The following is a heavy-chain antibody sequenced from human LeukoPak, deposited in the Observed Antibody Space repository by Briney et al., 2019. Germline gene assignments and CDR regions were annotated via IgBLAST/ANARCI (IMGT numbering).Heavy chain of an antibody. CDR3: AKDPLLWFGGFGWFDP. J-gene: IGHJ5*02. V-gene: IGHV1-8*03. CDR2: MNPNSGNT. CDR1: GYTFTSYD. D-gene: IGHD3-10*01. Sequence: RASVKVSCKASGYTFTSYDINWVRQATGQGLEWMGWMNPNSGNTGYAQKFQGRVTITRNTSISTAYMELSSLRSEDTAVYYCAKDPLLWFGGFGWFDPWGQGTLVTVSS.